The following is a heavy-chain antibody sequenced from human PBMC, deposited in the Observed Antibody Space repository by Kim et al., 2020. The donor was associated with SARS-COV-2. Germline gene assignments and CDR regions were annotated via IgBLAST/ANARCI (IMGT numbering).Heavy chain of an antibody. J-gene: IGHJ6*02. Sequence: SVKVSCKASGGTFSSYAISWVRQAPGQGLEWMGGIIPIFGTANYAQKFQGRVTITADESTSTAYMELSSLRSEDTAVYYCARKPGYCTNGVCYQDYYYYYGMDVWGQGTTVTGSS. CDR1: GGTFSSYA. D-gene: IGHD2-8*01. V-gene: IGHV1-69*13. CDR2: IIPIFGTA. CDR3: ARKPGYCTNGVCYQDYYYYYGMDV.